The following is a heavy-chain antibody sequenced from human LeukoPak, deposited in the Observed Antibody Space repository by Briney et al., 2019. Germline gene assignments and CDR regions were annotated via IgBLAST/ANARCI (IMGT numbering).Heavy chain of an antibody. D-gene: IGHD3-10*01. V-gene: IGHV3-30*02. J-gene: IGHJ6*02. CDR2: ISYDGGDK. Sequence: GGSLRLSCAASNFTYGSYGMNWVRHVPGKALEWVAYISYDGGDKYYTDSVKGRFTISRDNAKNSLYLQMNSLRAEDTALYYCAKMDYYGSGREYYYYGMDVWGQGTTVTVSS. CDR1: NFTYGSYG. CDR3: AKMDYYGSGREYYYYGMDV.